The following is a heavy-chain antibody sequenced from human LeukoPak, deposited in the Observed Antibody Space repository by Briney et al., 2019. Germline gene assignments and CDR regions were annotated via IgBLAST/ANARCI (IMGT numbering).Heavy chain of an antibody. J-gene: IGHJ5*02. CDR2: MTNSRSY. Sequence: GGSLRLSCTVSGFTLSTYSLNWVRRAPGKGLEWVSLMTNSRSYYADSVKGRFTISRDNAKNSLDLVMSSLRVDDTAVYYCARNRGEWPPAPFFSWGQGTVVTVAS. CDR3: ARNRGEWPPAPFFS. D-gene: IGHD3-10*01. V-gene: IGHV3-21*01. CDR1: GFTLSTYS.